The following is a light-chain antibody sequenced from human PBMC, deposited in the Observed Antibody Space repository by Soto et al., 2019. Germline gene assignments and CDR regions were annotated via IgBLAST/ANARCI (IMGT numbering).Light chain of an antibody. Sequence: EVVLTQSPGTLSLSPGERATLSCRASQSVSSNYLAWYQQKPGQSPKLLIFGSSDRATGIPDRFSGSGSGTDFTLTIRSLEPEDFAVYYCQQYGSPPPYTFGQGTKLEIK. J-gene: IGKJ2*01. CDR3: QQYGSPPPYT. V-gene: IGKV3-20*01. CDR1: QSVSSNY. CDR2: GSS.